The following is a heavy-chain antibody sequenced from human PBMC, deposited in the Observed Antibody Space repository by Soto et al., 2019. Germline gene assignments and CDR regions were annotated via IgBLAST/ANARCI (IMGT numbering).Heavy chain of an antibody. Sequence: GVSLRLSCAASGFTFSRYWMHWARQAPGKGLVWVSRINSDGSSTSYADSVKGRFTISRDNDKKTLYLQMNSLRAEDTAVYYCLKTPPNGGWYYFDYWGQGTLVTVSS. CDR3: LKTPPNGGWYYFDY. CDR2: INSDGSST. D-gene: IGHD6-19*01. J-gene: IGHJ4*02. V-gene: IGHV3-74*01. CDR1: GFTFSRYW.